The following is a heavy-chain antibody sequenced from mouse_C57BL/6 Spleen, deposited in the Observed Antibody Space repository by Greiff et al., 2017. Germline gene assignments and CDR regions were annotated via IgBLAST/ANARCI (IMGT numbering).Heavy chain of an antibody. CDR2: IHPNSGST. CDR3: ARAEATVVARYFDY. CDR1: GYTFTSYW. J-gene: IGHJ2*01. V-gene: IGHV1-64*01. D-gene: IGHD1-1*01. Sequence: QVQLQQPGAELVKPGASVKLSCKASGYTFTSYWMHWVKQRPGQGLEWIGMIHPNSGSTNYNEKFKSKATLTVDKSSSTAYMQLSSLTSEDSAVYYCARAEATVVARYFDYWGQGTTLTVSS.